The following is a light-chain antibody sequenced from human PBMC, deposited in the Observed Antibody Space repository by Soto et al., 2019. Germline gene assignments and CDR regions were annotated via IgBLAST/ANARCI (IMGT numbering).Light chain of an antibody. J-gene: IGLJ2*01. CDR2: EVS. Sequence: QSALTQPASVSGSPGQSITISCTGTSSDVGSYNLVSWYQQHPGKAPKLMIYEVSKRPSGVSNRFSGSKSGNAASLTISGLQAEDEADYSCCSYAGSSPHVVFGGGTKVTVL. CDR3: CSYAGSSPHVV. V-gene: IGLV2-23*02. CDR1: SSDVGSYNL.